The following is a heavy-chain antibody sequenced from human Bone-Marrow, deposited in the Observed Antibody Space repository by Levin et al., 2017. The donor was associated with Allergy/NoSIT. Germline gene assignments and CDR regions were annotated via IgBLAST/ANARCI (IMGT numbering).Heavy chain of an antibody. D-gene: IGHD3-10*01. V-gene: IGHV4-59*11. J-gene: IGHJ6*02. CDR2: IYYTGST. CDR1: GDFITGHY. Sequence: SETLSLTCVVSGDFITGHYWAWIRQSPLKGLEWIGYIYYTGSTEYNPSLKSRVTISVDTSKTKFSLELTNVSPADTATYYCARDRGHATHLSGMDVWGQGTTVTVSS. CDR3: ARDRGHATHLSGMDV.